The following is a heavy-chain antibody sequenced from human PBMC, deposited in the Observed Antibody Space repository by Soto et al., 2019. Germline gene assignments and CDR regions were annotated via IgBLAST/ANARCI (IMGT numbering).Heavy chain of an antibody. CDR1: GGSLSSSAYS. J-gene: IGHJ3*02. CDR2: IYQSGST. V-gene: IGHV4-30-2*01. D-gene: IGHD3-22*01. Sequence: TLSLTCAVSGGSLSSSAYSWSWIRQPPGKGLEWIGFIYQSGSTYYNPSLKSRVTMSLDRPKNQFSLKLSSVTAADTAVYYCARELLFYDSDGFSWDDAFDIWGQGPMVTVS. CDR3: ARELLFYDSDGFSWDDAFDI.